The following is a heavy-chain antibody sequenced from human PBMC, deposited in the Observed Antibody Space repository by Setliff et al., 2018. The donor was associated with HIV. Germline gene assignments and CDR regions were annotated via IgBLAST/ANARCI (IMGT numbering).Heavy chain of an antibody. V-gene: IGHV1-69*05. J-gene: IGHJ6*03. CDR2: IIPIFGTV. D-gene: IGHD3-10*01. Sequence: SVKVSCKASGGPFSNYAISWVRQAPGHGLEWMGGIIPIFGTVNYAQKLQGRVTMTTDTSTSTAYMELRSLRSDDTAVYYCARVIGMGLWFGGEDYYYMDVWGKGTTVTVSS. CDR1: GGPFSNYA. CDR3: ARVIGMGLWFGGEDYYYMDV.